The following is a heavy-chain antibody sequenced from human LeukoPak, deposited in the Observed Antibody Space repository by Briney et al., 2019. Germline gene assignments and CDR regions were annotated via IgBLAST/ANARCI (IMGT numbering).Heavy chain of an antibody. V-gene: IGHV1-18*01. J-gene: IGHJ4*02. Sequence: ASVKVSCTASGYTFTSYGISWVRQAPGQGLEWMGWISAYNGNTNYAQKLQGRVTMTTDTSTSTAYMELRSLRSDDTAVYYCARDYDILTGPYYFDYWGQGTLVTVSS. CDR1: GYTFTSYG. CDR3: ARDYDILTGPYYFDY. CDR2: ISAYNGNT. D-gene: IGHD3-9*01.